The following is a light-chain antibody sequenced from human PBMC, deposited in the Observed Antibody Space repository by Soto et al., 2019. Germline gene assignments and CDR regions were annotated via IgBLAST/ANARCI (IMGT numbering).Light chain of an antibody. CDR2: TAS. CDR3: QHSFSAPFT. CDR1: QTNSKY. V-gene: IGKV1-39*01. J-gene: IGKJ3*01. Sequence: DIQMTQSPSSLSASVGDRVTITCRASQTNSKYLHWYQQKPGKAPKLLIYTASTLRSGVPSRFSGSGSETDFTLTITSLQPEDFATYYCQHSFSAPFTFGPGTKVDVK.